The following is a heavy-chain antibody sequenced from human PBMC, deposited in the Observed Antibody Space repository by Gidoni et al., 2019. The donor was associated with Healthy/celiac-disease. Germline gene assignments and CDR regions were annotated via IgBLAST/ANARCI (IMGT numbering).Heavy chain of an antibody. Sequence: QVQLVQSGAEVKQPGASVKVSCKASGSTFTGYYMHWVRQAPGQGLEWMGWINPNSGGTNYAQKFQGRVTMIRDTSISTAYMELSRLRSDDTAVYYCARVSRPTHYYFDYWGQGTLVTVSS. D-gene: IGHD1-1*01. CDR3: ARVSRPTHYYFDY. CDR1: GSTFTGYY. V-gene: IGHV1-2*02. J-gene: IGHJ4*02. CDR2: INPNSGGT.